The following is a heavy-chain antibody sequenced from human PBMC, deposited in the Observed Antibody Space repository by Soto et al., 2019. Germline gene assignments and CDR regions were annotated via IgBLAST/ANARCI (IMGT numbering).Heavy chain of an antibody. J-gene: IGHJ6*03. CDR1: GGSISSYY. CDR2: IYYCGST. D-gene: IGHD6-6*01. V-gene: IGHV4-59*08. Sequence: PSETLSLTCTISGGSISSYYWSWIRQPPGKGLEWIGYIYYCGSTNYNPSLKSRVTISVDTSKNQFSLKLSSVTAADTAVYYCASPTTYSSSFHHYYYYMDVWGKGTTVTVSS. CDR3: ASPTTYSSSFHHYYYYMDV.